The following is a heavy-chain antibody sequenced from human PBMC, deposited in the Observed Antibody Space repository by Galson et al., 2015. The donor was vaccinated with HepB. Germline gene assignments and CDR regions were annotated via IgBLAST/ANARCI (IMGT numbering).Heavy chain of an antibody. CDR1: GFTFGDYA. CDR2: IRSRAYGGTT. Sequence: LRLSCAASGFTFGDYAMSWVRQAPGKGLEWVGFIRSRAYGGTTEYAAPVKSRFTISRDDSKNTLYLQMNSLKTEDTAVYYCTTQWDYGQFDYWGQGTLVTVSS. J-gene: IGHJ4*02. CDR3: TTQWDYGQFDY. D-gene: IGHD4-17*01. V-gene: IGHV3-49*04.